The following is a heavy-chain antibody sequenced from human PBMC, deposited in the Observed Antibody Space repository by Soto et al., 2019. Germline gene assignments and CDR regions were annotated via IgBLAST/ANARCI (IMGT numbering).Heavy chain of an antibody. D-gene: IGHD6-19*01. Sequence: EVQLVESGGGLVKPGGSLRLSCAASGFTFSSYSMNWVRQVPGKGLEWVSSISSSSRYIYYADSVKGRFTISRDNAKNPLYLQMNSRRAEDTAVYYCARVAAVAGTRWGQGTLVTVSS. CDR1: GFTFSSYS. CDR3: ARVAAVAGTR. V-gene: IGHV3-21*01. CDR2: ISSSSRYI. J-gene: IGHJ4*02.